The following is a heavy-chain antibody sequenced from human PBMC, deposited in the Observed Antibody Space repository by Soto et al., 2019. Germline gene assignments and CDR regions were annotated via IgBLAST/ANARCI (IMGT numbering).Heavy chain of an antibody. Sequence: EVQLVQSGAEVKKPGESLKISCKGSGYSFTSYWIGWVRQMPGKGLEWMGIIYPGDSDTRYSPSFQGQVTISADKSISTAYLQWSSLKASDTAMYYCARRSRVAAAGTGYFDLWGRGTLVTVSS. CDR3: ARRSRVAAAGTGYFDL. CDR2: IYPGDSDT. V-gene: IGHV5-51*01. CDR1: GYSFTSYW. J-gene: IGHJ2*01. D-gene: IGHD6-13*01.